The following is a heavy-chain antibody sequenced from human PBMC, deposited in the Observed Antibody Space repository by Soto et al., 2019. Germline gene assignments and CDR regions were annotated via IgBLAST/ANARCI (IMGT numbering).Heavy chain of an antibody. CDR2: IHSSGNL. CDR1: GASVSSYY. D-gene: IGHD3-10*01. Sequence: PSETLSLTCTVSGASVSSYYWSWFRQPVGEGLEWIGRIHSSGNLNYNPSLESRVTMSLDTSKNQFSLRLTSVTAADTALYLCARDVGKNYWGQGIRVTVSS. V-gene: IGHV4-4*07. J-gene: IGHJ4*02. CDR3: ARDVGKNY.